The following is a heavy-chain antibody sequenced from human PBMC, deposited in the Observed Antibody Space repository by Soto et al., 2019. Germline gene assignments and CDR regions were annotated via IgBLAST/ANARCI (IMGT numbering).Heavy chain of an antibody. V-gene: IGHV4-30-2*01. D-gene: IGHD2-15*01. CDR2: IYHSGST. J-gene: IGHJ4*02. Sequence: SGTLSLTCAVSGGSISSGGYSWSWIRQPPGKGLEWIGYIYHSGSTYYNPSLKSRVTISVDRPKNQFSLKLSSVTAADTAVYYCARVAGEDPYFDYWGQGTLVTVSS. CDR1: GGSISSGGYS. CDR3: ARVAGEDPYFDY.